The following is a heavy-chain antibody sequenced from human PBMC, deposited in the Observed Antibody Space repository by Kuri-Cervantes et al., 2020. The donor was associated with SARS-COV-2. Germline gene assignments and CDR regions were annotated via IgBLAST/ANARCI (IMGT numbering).Heavy chain of an antibody. Sequence: GGSLRLSCAASGFTFSSYEMNWVRQAPGKGLEWVSYISSRGSTIYYADSVKGRFTIFRDNAKNSLYLQMNSLRAEDTAVYYCARAGVWFGELSVFYMDVWGKGTTVTVSS. D-gene: IGHD3-10*01. J-gene: IGHJ6*03. CDR3: ARAGVWFGELSVFYMDV. V-gene: IGHV3-48*03. CDR1: GFTFSSYE. CDR2: ISSRGSTI.